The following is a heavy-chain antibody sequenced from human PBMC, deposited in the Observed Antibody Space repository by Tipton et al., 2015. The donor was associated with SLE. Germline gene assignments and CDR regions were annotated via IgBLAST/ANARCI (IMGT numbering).Heavy chain of an antibody. D-gene: IGHD2-21*01. CDR2: INHGGST. Sequence: TLSLTCVVNGGSVIGYYWSWIRQPPGKGLEWIGEINHGGSTNYNSSLKSRVTISVDTSKNQFSLKVSSVTAADTAVYYCARLGVGCANCWYYFDLWGQGALVTVSS. V-gene: IGHV4-34*01. CDR3: ARLGVGCANCWYYFDL. CDR1: GGSVIGYY. J-gene: IGHJ4*02.